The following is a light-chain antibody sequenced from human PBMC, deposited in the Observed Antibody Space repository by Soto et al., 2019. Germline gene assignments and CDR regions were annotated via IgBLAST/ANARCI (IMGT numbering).Light chain of an antibody. CDR2: GNK. CDR1: SSNIGAGYD. V-gene: IGLV1-40*01. J-gene: IGLJ1*01. CDR3: KSYDSTLSGSYV. Sequence: QSVLTQPPSVSGAPGQRVTISCTGSSSNIGAGYDVHWYQQRPGTAPKLLIYGNKNRPSGVPDRFSGSKSGTSASLAITGLQAEDEADYYCKSYDSTLSGSYVFGTGTKVTVL.